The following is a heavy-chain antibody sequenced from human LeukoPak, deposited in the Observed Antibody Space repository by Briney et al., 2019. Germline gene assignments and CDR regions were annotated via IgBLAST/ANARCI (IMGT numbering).Heavy chain of an antibody. J-gene: IGHJ4*02. CDR3: ATLESPSVGDY. CDR1: GYTFTSYG. D-gene: IGHD5-24*01. Sequence: ASVKVSCKASGYTFTSYGISWVRQAPGQGLEWMGWISAYNGNTNYAQKLQGRVTMTTDTSPRTAYMELSSLRSEYTAVYCCATLESPSVGDYWGQGTLVTVSS. V-gene: IGHV1-18*01. CDR2: ISAYNGNT.